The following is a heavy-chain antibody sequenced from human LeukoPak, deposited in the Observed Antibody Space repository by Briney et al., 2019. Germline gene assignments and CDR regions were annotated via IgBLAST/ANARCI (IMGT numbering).Heavy chain of an antibody. Sequence: PGGSLRLSCAASGFTVSSNYMSWVRQAPGKELEWVSVIYSGGRTYYADSVKGRFTISRDNSKNTLYLQMNSLRAEDTAVYYCARDGSISALDAFDIWGQGTMVTVSS. CDR2: IYSGGRT. D-gene: IGHD1-14*01. V-gene: IGHV3-53*01. CDR3: ARDGSISALDAFDI. J-gene: IGHJ3*02. CDR1: GFTVSSNY.